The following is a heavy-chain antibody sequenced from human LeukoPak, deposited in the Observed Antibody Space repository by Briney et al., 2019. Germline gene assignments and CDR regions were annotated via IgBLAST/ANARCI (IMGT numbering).Heavy chain of an antibody. D-gene: IGHD3-10*01. CDR2: IRYDGSNK. J-gene: IGHJ4*02. V-gene: IGHV3-30*02. CDR1: GFTFSSYG. Sequence: GGSLRLSCAASGFTFSSYGMHWVRQAPGKGLEWVAFIRYDGSNKYYADSVKGRFTISRDNSKNTLYLQMNSLRAEDTAVYYCAKDLRHPYYYGSGSLSNPDYWGQGTLVTVSS. CDR3: AKDLRHPYYYGSGSLSNPDY.